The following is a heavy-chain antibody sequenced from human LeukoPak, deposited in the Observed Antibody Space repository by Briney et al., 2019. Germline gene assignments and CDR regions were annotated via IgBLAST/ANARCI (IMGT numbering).Heavy chain of an antibody. D-gene: IGHD3-3*01. V-gene: IGHV3-30*04. CDR1: GFTFSSYA. CDR3: AKAAHYDFWSGYDY. CDR2: ISYDGSNK. Sequence: GSLRLSCAASGFTFSSYAMHWVRQAPGKGLEWVAVISYDGSNKYYTDSVKARFTISRDNSKNTLYLQMNSLRAEDTAVYYCAKAAHYDFWSGYDYWGQGTVVTVSS. J-gene: IGHJ4*02.